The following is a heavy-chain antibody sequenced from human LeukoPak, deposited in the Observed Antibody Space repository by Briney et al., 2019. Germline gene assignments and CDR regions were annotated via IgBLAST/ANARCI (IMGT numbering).Heavy chain of an antibody. CDR3: ARHGWELPEDYYYGMDV. CDR2: IYPGDSDT. J-gene: IGHJ6*02. D-gene: IGHD1-26*01. Sequence: PGESLKISCKGSGYSFTSYWIGWVRQIPGKGLEWMGIIYPGDSDTRYSPSFQGQVTISADKSISTAYLQWSSLKASDTAMYYCARHGWELPEDYYYGMDVWGQGTTVTVSS. V-gene: IGHV5-51*01. CDR1: GYSFTSYW.